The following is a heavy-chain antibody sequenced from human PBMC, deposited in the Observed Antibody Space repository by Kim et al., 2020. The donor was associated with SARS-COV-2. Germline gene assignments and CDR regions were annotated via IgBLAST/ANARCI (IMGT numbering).Heavy chain of an antibody. V-gene: IGHV4-39*01. D-gene: IGHD2-2*01. CDR3: ARHYCSSTSCYERFWYPFDY. Sequence: RVTISVDTSKNQFSLKLSSVTAADTAVYYCARHYCSSTSCYERFWYPFDYWGQGTLVTVSS. J-gene: IGHJ4*02.